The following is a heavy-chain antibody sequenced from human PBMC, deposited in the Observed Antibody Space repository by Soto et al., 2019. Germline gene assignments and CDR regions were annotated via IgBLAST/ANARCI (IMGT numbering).Heavy chain of an antibody. CDR1: VFTVSSYG. Sequence: GSLRLSCAASVFTVSSYGMHWVRQAPGKGLEWVAVIWYDGSNKYYADSVKGRFTISRDNSKNTLYLQMNSLRAEDTAVYYCARAPQGTTFDYWGQGTLVTVSS. D-gene: IGHD4-17*01. CDR2: IWYDGSNK. CDR3: ARAPQGTTFDY. J-gene: IGHJ4*02. V-gene: IGHV3-33*01.